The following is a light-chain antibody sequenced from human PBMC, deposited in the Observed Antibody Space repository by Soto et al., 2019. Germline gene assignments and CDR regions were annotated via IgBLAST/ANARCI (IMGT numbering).Light chain of an antibody. CDR2: GAS. V-gene: IGKV3-11*01. CDR1: QSVNIY. Sequence: EIVMTQSPATLSVSPGERATLSCRASQSVNIYLAWYQQKPGQAPRLLIFGASSRATGIPARFSGSGSGTDFTLTISSLEPEDFAVYYCQQRSDWPPLTFGGGTKVDIK. J-gene: IGKJ4*01. CDR3: QQRSDWPPLT.